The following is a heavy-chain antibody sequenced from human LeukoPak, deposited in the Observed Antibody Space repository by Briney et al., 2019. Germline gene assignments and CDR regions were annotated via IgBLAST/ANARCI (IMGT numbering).Heavy chain of an antibody. V-gene: IGHV4-59*01. D-gene: IGHD1-14*01. CDR1: SGSINNYY. J-gene: IGHJ3*02. Sequence: PSETLSLTCTVSSGSINNYYWSWIRQTPGKGLEWIGYILSGGSTNYNPSVKGRVTISVDTSKNQFSLKLSSVTAADTAVYYCARTNQISETAFDIWGQGTMVIVSS. CDR3: ARTNQISETAFDI. CDR2: ILSGGST.